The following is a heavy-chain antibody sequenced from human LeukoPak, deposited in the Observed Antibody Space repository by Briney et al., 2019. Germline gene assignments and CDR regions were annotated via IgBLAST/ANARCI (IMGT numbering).Heavy chain of an antibody. Sequence: GGSLRVSCAASGITFSTYTMNWVRQAPGKGLEWVSSITSTSNYIYYADSVKGRFTISRDNAKNSLYLQMNSLRGEDTAMYYCARENYYYYYMDVWGKGTTVTVS. CDR1: GITFSTYT. V-gene: IGHV3-21*01. J-gene: IGHJ6*03. CDR3: ARENYYYYYMDV. CDR2: ITSTSNYI.